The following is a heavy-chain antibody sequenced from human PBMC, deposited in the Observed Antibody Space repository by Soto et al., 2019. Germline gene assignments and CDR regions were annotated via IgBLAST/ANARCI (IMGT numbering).Heavy chain of an antibody. CDR1: GFTFTSSA. J-gene: IGHJ6*02. CDR2: IVVGSGNT. V-gene: IGHV1-58*01. CDR3: AAGSQYCSSTSCYYYGMDV. D-gene: IGHD2-2*01. Sequence: GASVKVSCKASGFTFTSSAVQWVRQARGQRLEWIGWIVVGSGNTNYAQKFQERVTITRDMSTSTAYMELSSLRSEDTAVYYCAAGSQYCSSTSCYYYGMDVWGQGTTVTVSS.